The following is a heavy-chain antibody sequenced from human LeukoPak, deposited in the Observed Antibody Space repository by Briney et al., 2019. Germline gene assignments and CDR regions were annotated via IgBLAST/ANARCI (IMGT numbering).Heavy chain of an antibody. CDR2: IYYSGST. CDR1: GGSISSSSYY. Sequence: SETLSLTCTVSGGSISSSSYYWGWIRQPPGKGLEWIGSIYYSGSTYYNPSLKSRVTISVDTSKNQFSLKLSSVTAADTAVYYCARLDSSGYYLYYFDYWGQGTLVTVSS. CDR3: ARLDSSGYYLYYFDY. D-gene: IGHD3-22*01. V-gene: IGHV4-39*01. J-gene: IGHJ4*02.